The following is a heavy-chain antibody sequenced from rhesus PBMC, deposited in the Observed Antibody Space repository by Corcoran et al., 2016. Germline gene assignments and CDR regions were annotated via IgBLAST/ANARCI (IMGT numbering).Heavy chain of an antibody. D-gene: IGHD2-21*01. Sequence: QVQLQESGPGLVKPSETLSLTFAVSAGFFSSYCWSWIRHHPGKVWEVVGEINGNNGITNYNPSLKSRVTISKDASKNQFSLKLTAVTAADTAVYYCARVGEYCTGTGCYSYFDYWGQGVLVTVSS. CDR3: ARVGEYCTGTGCYSYFDY. CDR1: AGFFSSYC. J-gene: IGHJ4*01. V-gene: IGHV4-80*01. CDR2: INGNNGIT.